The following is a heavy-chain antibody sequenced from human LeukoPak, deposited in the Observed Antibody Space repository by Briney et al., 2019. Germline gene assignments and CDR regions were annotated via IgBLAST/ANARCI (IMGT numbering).Heavy chain of an antibody. D-gene: IGHD2-8*01. CDR2: ISAYNGNT. V-gene: IGHV1-18*01. CDR3: ARLYVMEDWFDP. Sequence: ASVKVSCKASGYTFTSYGISWVRQAPGQGLELMGWISAYNGNTNYAQKLQGRVTMTTDTSTSTAYMELRSLRSDDTAVYYCARLYVMEDWFDPWGQGTLVTVSS. J-gene: IGHJ5*02. CDR1: GYTFTSYG.